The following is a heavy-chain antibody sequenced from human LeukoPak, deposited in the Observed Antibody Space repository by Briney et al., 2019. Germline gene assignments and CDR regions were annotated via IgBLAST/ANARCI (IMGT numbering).Heavy chain of an antibody. Sequence: GGSLRLSCAASGFTFSSYWMSWVRQAPGKGLEWVANIKQDGSEKYYVDSVKGRFTISRDNAMNSLYLQMNSLRAEDAAVYYCASQTYYDFWSGYYYCCMDVWGKGTTVTVSS. J-gene: IGHJ6*03. CDR1: GFTFSSYW. D-gene: IGHD3-3*01. CDR3: ASQTYYDFWSGYYYCCMDV. V-gene: IGHV3-7*01. CDR2: IKQDGSEK.